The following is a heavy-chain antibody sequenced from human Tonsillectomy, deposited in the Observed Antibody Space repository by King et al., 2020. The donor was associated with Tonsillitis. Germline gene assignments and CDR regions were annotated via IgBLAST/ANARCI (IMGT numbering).Heavy chain of an antibody. CDR1: GFTFSSLW. CDR3: ARKSGWHPY. J-gene: IGHJ4*02. V-gene: IGHV3-7*03. CDR2: IKQDGSEK. D-gene: IGHD6-19*01. Sequence: VQLVESGGGLVQRGGSLRLSCAASGFTFSSLWMSWVRQAPGKGLEWVADIKQDGSEKYYVDPVKGRFTISRDNAKNSLYLQMNSLTAEDTAVYYCARKSGWHPYWGQGTLVTVSS.